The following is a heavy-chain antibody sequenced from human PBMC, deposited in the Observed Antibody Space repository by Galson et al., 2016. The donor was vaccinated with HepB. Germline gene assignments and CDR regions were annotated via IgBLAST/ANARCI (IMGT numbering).Heavy chain of an antibody. D-gene: IGHD6-19*01. J-gene: IGHJ4*02. V-gene: IGHV3-30*18. CDR3: AKEPQKYSSGWYYYN. Sequence: SLRLPCAASGFTFGDYGMHWVRQAPGKGPEWVGVVSFNGKVQYYADSVKGRFTISRDNSKNTLYLQMDSLRVEDTALYYCAKEPQKYSSGWYYYNWGQGALVTVSS. CDR2: VSFNGKVQ. CDR1: GFTFGDYG.